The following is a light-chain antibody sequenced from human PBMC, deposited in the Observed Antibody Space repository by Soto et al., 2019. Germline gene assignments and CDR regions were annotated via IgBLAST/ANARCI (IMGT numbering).Light chain of an antibody. CDR1: QSLLHITGETF. Sequence: DVVMTQTPLSLSVAPGQPASISCKSSQSLLHITGETFLFWYLQKPGQSPQLLIYEVSTRVSEVPDRFGGSGSGTDFTREISRVETDDVGIDYCMQSTQLPPTFGQGTLLGIE. CDR3: MQSTQLPPT. V-gene: IGKV2D-29*02. J-gene: IGKJ5*01. CDR2: EVS.